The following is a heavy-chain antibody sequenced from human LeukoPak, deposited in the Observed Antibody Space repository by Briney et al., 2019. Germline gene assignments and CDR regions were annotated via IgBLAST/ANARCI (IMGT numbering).Heavy chain of an antibody. Sequence: ASVKVSCKASGYTFTSYGISWVRQAPGQGLEWMGWISAYNGNTNYAQKLQGRVTMTTDTSTSTAYMELRSLRSDGTAVYYCARRYYYDSSGYYLDYWGQGTLVTVSS. CDR2: ISAYNGNT. CDR1: GYTFTSYG. D-gene: IGHD3-22*01. J-gene: IGHJ4*02. V-gene: IGHV1-18*01. CDR3: ARRYYYDSSGYYLDY.